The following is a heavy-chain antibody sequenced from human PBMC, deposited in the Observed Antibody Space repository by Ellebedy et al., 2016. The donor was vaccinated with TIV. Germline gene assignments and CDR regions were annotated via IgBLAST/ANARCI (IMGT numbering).Heavy chain of an antibody. CDR2: ITPFFGTT. CDR1: GGTFRNYA. J-gene: IGHJ6*02. Sequence: ASVKVSCKASGGTFRNYAITWVRQAPGQGLEWMGGITPFFGTTDYAQKVQGRVTITADESTGTAYMGLSSLRYEDTAVYYCARGAVDYGDDETESDYYGMDVWGQGTTVTVSS. V-gene: IGHV1-69*13. CDR3: ARGAVDYGDDETESDYYGMDV. D-gene: IGHD4-17*01.